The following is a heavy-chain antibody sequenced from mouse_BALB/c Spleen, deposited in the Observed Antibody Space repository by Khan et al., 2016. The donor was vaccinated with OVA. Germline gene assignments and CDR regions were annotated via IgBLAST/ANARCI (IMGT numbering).Heavy chain of an antibody. J-gene: IGHJ3*01. CDR2: INPSNDYT. CDR1: GYTFTSYT. V-gene: IGHV1-4*01. D-gene: IGHD2-14*01. Sequence: VQLKQSGAELARPGASVKMSCKASGYTFTSYTIHWIKKRPGQGLEWIGYINPSNDYTNYNQKFKDKATLTTDKSSTTAYLRLSSLTSDDSAVYSCVRDGTYHRNDGWFAYWGQGTLVTVSA. CDR3: VRDGTYHRNDGWFAY.